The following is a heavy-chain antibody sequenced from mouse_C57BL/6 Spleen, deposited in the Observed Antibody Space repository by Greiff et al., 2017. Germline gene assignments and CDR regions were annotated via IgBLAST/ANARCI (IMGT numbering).Heavy chain of an antibody. V-gene: IGHV14-2*01. Sequence: VQLQQSGAELVKPGASVKLSCTASGFNFKDYYMHWVKQRTEQGLEWIGRIDPEDGETTYAPKFQGKATITADTSSNTAYLQLRSLTSEDTAVYYCAREALTTGVPFAYWGQGTLVTVSA. J-gene: IGHJ3*01. CDR2: IDPEDGET. D-gene: IGHD1-1*01. CDR1: GFNFKDYY. CDR3: AREALTTGVPFAY.